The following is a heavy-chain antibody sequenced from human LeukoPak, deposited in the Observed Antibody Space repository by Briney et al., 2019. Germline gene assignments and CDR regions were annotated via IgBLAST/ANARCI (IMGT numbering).Heavy chain of an antibody. Sequence: SETLSLTCAVYGGSFSGYYWSWIRQPPGKGLEWIGEINHSGSTNYNPSLKSRVTISVDTSKNQFSLKLSSVTAAGTAVYHCARGRGAFDIWGQGTMVTVSS. CDR1: GGSFSGYY. CDR3: ARGRGAFDI. CDR2: INHSGST. J-gene: IGHJ3*02. V-gene: IGHV4-34*01. D-gene: IGHD5-12*01.